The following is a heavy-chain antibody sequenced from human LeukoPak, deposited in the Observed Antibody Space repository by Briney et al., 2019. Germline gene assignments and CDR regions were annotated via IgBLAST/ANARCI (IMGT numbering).Heavy chain of an antibody. Sequence: PSETLSLTCTVSDASFSSDTYYWGWIRQPPGKGLEWIGSVFNYEGTYYSPSLRRRVTISRDTSKKQLSLRLSSLTAADTAVYYCARGVQVWLMSQRYFDSWGQGTLVTVSS. CDR3: ARGVQVWLMSQRYFDS. J-gene: IGHJ4*02. CDR1: DASFSSDTYY. CDR2: VFNYEGT. V-gene: IGHV4-39*07. D-gene: IGHD3-10*01.